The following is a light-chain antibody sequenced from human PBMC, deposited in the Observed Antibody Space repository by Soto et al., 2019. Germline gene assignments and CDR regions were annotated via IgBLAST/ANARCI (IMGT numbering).Light chain of an antibody. Sequence: QSVLTQPPSASGSPGQSVTISCTGTSSDVGNYNYVSWYQQHPGKAPKLIIYDVSKRPSGVPDRFSGSKSANTASLTVSGLQAEDEADYYCSSFAGSNGVVFGGGTQLTVL. CDR2: DVS. J-gene: IGLJ2*01. V-gene: IGLV2-8*01. CDR1: SSDVGNYNY. CDR3: SSFAGSNGVV.